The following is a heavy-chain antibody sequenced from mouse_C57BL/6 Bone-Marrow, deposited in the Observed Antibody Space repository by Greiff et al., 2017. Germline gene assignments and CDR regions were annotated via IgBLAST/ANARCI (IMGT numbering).Heavy chain of an antibody. CDR1: GFNFNDYY. CDR3: ARAAPAPGPRVSFDY. J-gene: IGHJ2*01. V-gene: IGHV14-2*01. Sequence: EVQLQQSGAELVKPGASVKLSCTASGFNFNDYYMHWVKQRPEQGLEWIGRIDPEDGETKYTQKFKGKATITADTSSNTAYLQLSSLTSEDTAIYYRARAAPAPGPRVSFDYWGQGTTLTVSS. D-gene: IGHD3-1*01. CDR2: IDPEDGET.